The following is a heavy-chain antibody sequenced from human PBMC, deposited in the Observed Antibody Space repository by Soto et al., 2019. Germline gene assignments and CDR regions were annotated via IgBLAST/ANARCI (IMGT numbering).Heavy chain of an antibody. J-gene: IGHJ4*02. CDR2: IYYSGST. Sequence: QLQLQELGPGLVKPSETLSLTCTVSGGSISSSSYYWGWIRQPPGKGLEWIGSIYYSGSTYYNPSLKSRVTISVDTSKNQFSLKLSSVTAADTAVYYCARHDASCILEPHLCHKNFDYWGQGTLVTVSS. CDR1: GGSISSSSYY. CDR3: ARHDASCILEPHLCHKNFDY. V-gene: IGHV4-39*01. D-gene: IGHD1-1*01.